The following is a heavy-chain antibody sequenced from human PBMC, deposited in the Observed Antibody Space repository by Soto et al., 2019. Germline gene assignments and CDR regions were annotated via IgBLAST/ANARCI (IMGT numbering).Heavy chain of an antibody. CDR1: GGTFSSYA. J-gene: IGHJ6*02. V-gene: IGHV1-69*01. CDR2: IIPIFGAA. Sequence: QVLLVQSGAEVKKPGSSVKVSCKASGGTFSSYAIVWVRQAPGQGLEWMGGIIPIFGAANYAQKFQGRVTVTADESTSTAYMDLSSLRSEDTAVYYCARILGHSTTWYLNALAVWGHGTTVTVSS. CDR3: ARILGHSTTWYLNALAV. D-gene: IGHD6-13*01.